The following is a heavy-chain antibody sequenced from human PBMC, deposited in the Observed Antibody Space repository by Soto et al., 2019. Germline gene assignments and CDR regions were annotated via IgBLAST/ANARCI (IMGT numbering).Heavy chain of an antibody. CDR3: ARQNTSGWHVDY. V-gene: IGHV5-10-1*01. J-gene: IGHJ4*02. Sequence: GESLKISCKGSGYSFTTYWISWVRQMPGKGLEWMGRIDCSDSYTDYSPSFKGHVTISADKSISTAYLQWSSLKASDTAIYYCARQNTSGWHVDYWGQGTLVTVSS. CDR1: GYSFTTYW. D-gene: IGHD6-19*01. CDR2: IDCSDSYT.